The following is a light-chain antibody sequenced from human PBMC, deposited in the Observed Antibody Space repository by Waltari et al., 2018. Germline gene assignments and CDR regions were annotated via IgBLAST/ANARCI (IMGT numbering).Light chain of an antibody. Sequence: EIVLTQSPGTLSLSPGERATLSCRASQSVSRSLAWYQPKHGQAPRLLIYDASTRATGIPDRFSGSGSGTDFSLTISRLEPEDFAVYYCQKYVSLPATFGQGTKVEIK. CDR3: QKYVSLPAT. J-gene: IGKJ1*01. CDR1: QSVSRS. CDR2: DAS. V-gene: IGKV3-20*01.